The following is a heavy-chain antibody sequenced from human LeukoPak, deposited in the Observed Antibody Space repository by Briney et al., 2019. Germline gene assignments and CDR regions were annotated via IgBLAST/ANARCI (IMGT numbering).Heavy chain of an antibody. CDR1: GGTFSSYA. Sequence: ASMKVSCKASGGTFSSYAISWVRQAPGQGLEWMGGIIPIFGTANYAQKFQGRVTITADESTSTAYMELSSLRSEDTAVYYCARVKGIAAKDWFDPWGQGTLVTVSS. CDR2: IIPIFGTA. CDR3: ARVKGIAAKDWFDP. J-gene: IGHJ5*02. D-gene: IGHD6-25*01. V-gene: IGHV1-69*13.